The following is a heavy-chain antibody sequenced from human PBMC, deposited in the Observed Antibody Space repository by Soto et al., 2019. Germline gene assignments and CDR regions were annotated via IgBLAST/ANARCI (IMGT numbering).Heavy chain of an antibody. D-gene: IGHD4-17*01. V-gene: IGHV1-18*01. Sequence: QVQLVQSGAEVKKPGASVKVSCKASGYTFIEYGISWVRQAPGQGLEWMGWISVDNGSTNYAQKFRDRVVMTIVRSTTTAYMEMSSLRSDDTAVYYCARDGYGALPIDSWGQGTLVTVSS. CDR3: ARDGYGALPIDS. CDR1: GYTFIEYG. CDR2: ISVDNGST. J-gene: IGHJ4*02.